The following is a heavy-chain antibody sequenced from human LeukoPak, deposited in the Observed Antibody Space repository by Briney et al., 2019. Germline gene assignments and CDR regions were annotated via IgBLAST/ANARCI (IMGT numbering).Heavy chain of an antibody. J-gene: IGHJ6*02. D-gene: IGHD2-15*01. CDR1: GFTFSSYW. CDR3: ARDRAFIRLSFINYGMDV. V-gene: IGHV3-7*01. Sequence: PGGSLRLSCAASGFTFSSYWMSWVRQAPGKGLEWVANIKQDGSEKYYVDSVKGRFTISRDNAKNSLYLQMNSLRAEDTAVYYCARDRAFIRLSFINYGMDVWGRGTTVTVSS. CDR2: IKQDGSEK.